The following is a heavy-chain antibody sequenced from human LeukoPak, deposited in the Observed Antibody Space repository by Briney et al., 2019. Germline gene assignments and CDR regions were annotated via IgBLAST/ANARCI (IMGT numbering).Heavy chain of an antibody. J-gene: IGHJ4*02. CDR1: GFTVSSNY. CDR2: IYIRGST. D-gene: IGHD3-3*01. CDR3: ARVNFWSGYDY. V-gene: IGHV3-53*01. Sequence: PGGSLRLSCAASGFTVSSNYMSWVRQAPGKGLEWVSVIYIRGSTYYADSVKGRFTISRDNSKNTLYLQMNSLRAEDTAVYYCARVNFWSGYDYWGQGTLVTVSS.